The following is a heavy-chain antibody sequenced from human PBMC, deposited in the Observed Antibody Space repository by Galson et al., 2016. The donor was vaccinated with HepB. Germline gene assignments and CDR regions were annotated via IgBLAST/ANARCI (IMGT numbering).Heavy chain of an antibody. CDR1: DYSSSIHW. CDR2: IYPGDSDT. D-gene: IGHD6-13*01. V-gene: IGHV5-51*01. J-gene: IGHJ5*02. CDR3: AREQAGHYLDL. Sequence: QSGAEVKKAGESLKISCQASDYSSSIHWLAWVRQMPGKGLEWMGVIYPGDSDTRYSPSFQGQVTISADKSSRTAYLQWSSLKASDTAMYYCAREQAGHYLDLWGEGTLVTVSS.